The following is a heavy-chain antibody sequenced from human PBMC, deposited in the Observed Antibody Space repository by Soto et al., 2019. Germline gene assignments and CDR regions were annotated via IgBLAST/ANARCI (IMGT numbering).Heavy chain of an antibody. CDR2: IYYSGST. V-gene: IGHV4-59*01. D-gene: IGHD3-10*01. CDR3: ARDTYYYGSGSYLGYYYYGMDV. J-gene: IGHJ6*02. Sequence: PSETLSLTCTVSGGSISSYYWSWIRQPPGKGLEWIGYIYYSGSTNYNPSLKSRVTISVDTSKNQFSLKLSSVTAADTTVYYCARDTYYYGSGSYLGYYYYGMDVWGQGTTVTVSS. CDR1: GGSISSYY.